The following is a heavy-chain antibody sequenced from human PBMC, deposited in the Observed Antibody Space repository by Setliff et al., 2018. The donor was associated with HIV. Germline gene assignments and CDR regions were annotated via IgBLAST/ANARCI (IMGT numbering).Heavy chain of an antibody. J-gene: IGHJ4*02. Sequence: ASVKVSCKASGYTFSYAMHWVRQAPGQRLEWMGWINAGNGNTKYSQKLQGRVTMTTETSTSTAYMELRSLRSDDTAVYYCARDGEPYSSLDYWGQGTLVTVS. CDR2: INAGNGNT. D-gene: IGHD6-19*01. CDR1: GYTFSYA. V-gene: IGHV1-3*01. CDR3: ARDGEPYSSLDY.